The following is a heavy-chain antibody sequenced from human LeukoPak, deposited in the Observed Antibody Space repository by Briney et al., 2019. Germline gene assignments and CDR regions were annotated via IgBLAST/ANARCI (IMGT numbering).Heavy chain of an antibody. Sequence: ASVKVSCKASGGTFSSYAINWVRQAPGQGLEWMGRIIPILGIANYAQKFQGRVTITADKSTSTAYMELSSLRSEDTAVYYCAPGHGSENWFDPWGQGTLVTVSS. J-gene: IGHJ5*02. CDR2: IIPILGIA. CDR1: GGTFSSYA. V-gene: IGHV1-69*04. D-gene: IGHD3-10*01. CDR3: APGHGSENWFDP.